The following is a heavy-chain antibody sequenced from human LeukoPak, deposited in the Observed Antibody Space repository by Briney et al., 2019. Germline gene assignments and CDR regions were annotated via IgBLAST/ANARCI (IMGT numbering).Heavy chain of an antibody. CDR3: ARGPGTYNGIRDGYNLDF. J-gene: IGHJ4*02. Sequence: GGSLRLSCAAAGFTFSSYAMKWVRQAPGKELDWVSSISDSGGNTYYADSVKGRFTISRDNSKNTLYLQMNSLGAEDTAIYYCARGPGTYNGIRDGYNLDFWGQGTLVTVSS. CDR2: ISDSGGNT. V-gene: IGHV3-23*01. CDR1: GFTFSSYA. D-gene: IGHD5-24*01.